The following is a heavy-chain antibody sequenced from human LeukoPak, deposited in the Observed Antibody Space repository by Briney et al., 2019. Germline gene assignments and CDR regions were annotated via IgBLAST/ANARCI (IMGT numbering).Heavy chain of an antibody. CDR2: IYWDDDK. CDR1: GGSISSSSYY. Sequence: TLSLTCTVSGGSISSSSYYWGWIRQPPGEALEWLALIYWDDDKRYSPSLKSRLTITKDTSKNQVVLTMTNMDPVDTATYYCAHRRRGLLVYSGSPFDYWGQGTLVTVSS. CDR3: AHRRRGLLVYSGSPFDY. J-gene: IGHJ4*02. D-gene: IGHD1-26*01. V-gene: IGHV2-5*02.